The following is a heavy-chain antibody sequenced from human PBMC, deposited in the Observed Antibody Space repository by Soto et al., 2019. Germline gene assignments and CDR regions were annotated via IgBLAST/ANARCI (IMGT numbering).Heavy chain of an antibody. CDR3: ARRKRGAPVSYFDF. Sequence: GGSLRLSCAASGFNFSTYAMDWVRQAPGKGLEWVAVMSYDGSNTYYADSVKGRFTISRDNSKNTLYLQMNSLRPADTGVYYCARRKRGAPVSYFDFWGQGTLATVSS. CDR1: GFNFSTYA. V-gene: IGHV3-30*03. J-gene: IGHJ4*02. D-gene: IGHD1-26*01. CDR2: MSYDGSNT.